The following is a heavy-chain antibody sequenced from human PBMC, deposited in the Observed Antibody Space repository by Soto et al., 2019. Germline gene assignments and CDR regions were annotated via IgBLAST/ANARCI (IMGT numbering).Heavy chain of an antibody. CDR2: IIPILGIA. CDR3: AVGDGYNYYFDY. D-gene: IGHD5-12*01. Sequence: QVQLVQSGAEVKKPGSSVKVSCKASGGTFSSYTISWVRQAPGQGLEWMGRIIPILGIANYAQKFQGRVXIXAXXSTSTAYMELSSLRSEDTAVYYCAVGDGYNYYFDYWGQGTLVTVSS. J-gene: IGHJ4*02. CDR1: GGTFSSYT. V-gene: IGHV1-69*02.